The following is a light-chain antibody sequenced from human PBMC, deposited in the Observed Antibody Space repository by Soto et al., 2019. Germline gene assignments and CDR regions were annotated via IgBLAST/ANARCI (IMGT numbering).Light chain of an antibody. V-gene: IGLV1-40*01. CDR1: SPNIGAGYD. Sequence: QSVLTQPPSVSGAPGQRVTISCTGSSPNIGAGYDVHWYQQLPGTAPKLIIYGNSNRPSGVPDRFSGSKSGTSASLAITGLQAEDEAEYYCQSYDSSLSGSVFGGGTKLTVL. CDR3: QSYDSSLSGSV. CDR2: GNS. J-gene: IGLJ3*02.